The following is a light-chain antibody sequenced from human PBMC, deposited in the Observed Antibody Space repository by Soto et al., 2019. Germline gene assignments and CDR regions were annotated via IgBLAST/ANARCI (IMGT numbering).Light chain of an antibody. V-gene: IGLV2-14*01. CDR1: SSDVGGYNY. J-gene: IGLJ3*02. CDR3: SSYTGSSTLVV. Sequence: QSALTQPASVSGSPGQSITISCTGTSSDVGGYNYVSWYQQHPGKAPKLMIYEVSNRPSGVSNRFSGSKSGNTASLTISGRQSEDEEDYYCSSYTGSSTLVVFGGGTKLTVL. CDR2: EVS.